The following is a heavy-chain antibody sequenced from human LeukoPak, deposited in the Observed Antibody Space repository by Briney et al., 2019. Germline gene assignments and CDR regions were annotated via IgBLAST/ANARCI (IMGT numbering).Heavy chain of an antibody. CDR3: AKDRGSSWLEGATDY. Sequence: GGSLRLSCAASGFTFDDYAMHWVRQAPGKGLECVSGLSWNSGSIGYADSVKGRFTISRDNAKNSLYLQMSSLRADDTAFYFCAKDRGSSWLEGATDYWGQGTLVTVSS. J-gene: IGHJ4*02. CDR1: GFTFDDYA. V-gene: IGHV3-9*01. D-gene: IGHD6-13*01. CDR2: LSWNSGSI.